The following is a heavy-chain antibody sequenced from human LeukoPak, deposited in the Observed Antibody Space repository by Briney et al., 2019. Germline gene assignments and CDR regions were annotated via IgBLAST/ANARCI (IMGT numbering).Heavy chain of an antibody. CDR1: GYTFTSYH. V-gene: IGHV1-46*01. CDR3: ARDYRYCRDSSCPGHLPDS. J-gene: IGHJ4*02. Sequence: ASVKLSCKASGYTFTSYHMHWVRQAPGQGLEWMGIINPSGGTTNYAQKFQGRVTVTRDASTSTVYMEMTSLRSEDTAVYYCARDYRYCRDSSCPGHLPDSWGQGTLVTVSS. D-gene: IGHD2-2*01. CDR2: INPSGGTT.